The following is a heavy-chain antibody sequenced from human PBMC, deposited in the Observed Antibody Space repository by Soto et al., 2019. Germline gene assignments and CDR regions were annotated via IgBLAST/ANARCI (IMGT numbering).Heavy chain of an antibody. CDR2: IYPGDSAT. CDR3: ARGLTGTIHHHYFDH. D-gene: IGHD1-7*01. J-gene: IGHJ4*01. Sequence: GEALKISCSGSGYSFTDYWIGWLRHMRGKGLEWMGIIYPGDSATRYSPSFQGQVTISADNSISTAYLQWSSLRASDTAMYYCARGLTGTIHHHYFDHWGHGTLVTVSS. CDR1: GYSFTDYW. V-gene: IGHV5-51*01.